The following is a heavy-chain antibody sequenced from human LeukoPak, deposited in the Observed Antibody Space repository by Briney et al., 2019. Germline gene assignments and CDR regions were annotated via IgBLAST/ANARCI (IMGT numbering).Heavy chain of an antibody. CDR2: ISVSGSD. V-gene: IGHV3-23*01. CDR3: ARSISPGGYVGTHYFFDF. Sequence: PGGSLRLSCAASGFTFSSYAMSWVRQAPGKGLERVSTISVSGSDSYAESVEGRFTISRDNSKSTLYLQMKNLRADDTATYYCARSISPGGYVGTHYFFDFWGQGTLVSVSP. CDR1: GFTFSSYA. D-gene: IGHD2/OR15-2a*01. J-gene: IGHJ4*02.